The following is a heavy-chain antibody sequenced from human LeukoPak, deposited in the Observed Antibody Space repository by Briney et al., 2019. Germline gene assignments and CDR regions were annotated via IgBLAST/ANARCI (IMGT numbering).Heavy chain of an antibody. CDR3: ARGRATDY. D-gene: IGHD5-12*01. J-gene: IGHJ4*02. CDR2: VTYSGST. V-gene: IGHV4-59*01. CDR1: GGSISTYY. Sequence: SETLSLTCTVSGGSISTYYWSWIRQPPGNGLELIGYVTYSGSTNYNPSLKSRVTISVDTSKNQFSLKLSSATAADTAVYYCARGRATDYWGQGTLVTVSS.